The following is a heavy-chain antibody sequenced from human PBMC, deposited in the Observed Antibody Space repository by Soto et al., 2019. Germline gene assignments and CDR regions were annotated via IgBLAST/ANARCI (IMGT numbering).Heavy chain of an antibody. CDR2: IYYRGST. V-gene: IGHV4-59*01. D-gene: IGHD3-22*01. CDR3: ARYRYYDSTGYYDS. J-gene: IGHJ5*01. CDR1: GGSISSYY. Sequence: PSETLSLTCTVSGGSISSYYWSWFRQPPGKGLEWIGYIYYRGSTKYNPSLKSRVTISVDTSKTQCSLKLSSVTAADTAVYYCARYRYYDSTGYYDSWDHGXLGTVSS.